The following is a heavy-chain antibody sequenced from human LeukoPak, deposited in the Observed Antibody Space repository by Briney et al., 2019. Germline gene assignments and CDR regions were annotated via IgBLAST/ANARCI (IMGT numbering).Heavy chain of an antibody. D-gene: IGHD2-15*01. J-gene: IGHJ6*02. CDR1: GFTVSSNY. V-gene: IGHV3-53*01. Sequence: AGSLRLSCAASGFTVSSNYMSWVRQAPGKGLEWVSVIYSCGSTYYADSVKGRFTISRDNSKNTLYLQMNSLRAEDTAVYYCASPLGGKHCSGGSCYSMVDYSYGMDVWGQGTTVTVSS. CDR3: ASPLGGKHCSGGSCYSMVDYSYGMDV. CDR2: IYSCGST.